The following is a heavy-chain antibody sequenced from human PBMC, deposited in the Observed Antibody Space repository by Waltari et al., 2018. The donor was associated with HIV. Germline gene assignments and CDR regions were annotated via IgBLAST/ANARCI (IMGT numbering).Heavy chain of an antibody. CDR3: ARERRQWLYFDY. CDR1: GFTFSSYP. CDR2: IAYDENNK. V-gene: IGHV3-30*01. D-gene: IGHD6-19*01. Sequence: QVQLVESGGGVVQPGRSLILPCPAFGFTFSSYPMHWVRQAPGKGLVWVAVIAYDENNKYYADSVKGRFTISRDNSKNTLYLQMNSLRAEDTAVYYCARERRQWLYFDYWGQGTLVTVSS. J-gene: IGHJ4*02.